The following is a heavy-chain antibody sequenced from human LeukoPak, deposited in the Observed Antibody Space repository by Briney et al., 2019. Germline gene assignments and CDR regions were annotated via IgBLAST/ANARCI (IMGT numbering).Heavy chain of an antibody. V-gene: IGHV3-48*03. CDR2: ISTRGSTI. CDR1: GFTFSIYE. Sequence: GGSLRLSCAAFGFTFSIYEMNWVRQAPGKGLEWLSYISTRGSTIYYADSVKGRFTISRDNAKNSLYLQMNSLRVEDTAVYYCATLVPTSDYWGQGTLVTVSS. J-gene: IGHJ4*02. CDR3: ATLVPTSDY. D-gene: IGHD6-6*01.